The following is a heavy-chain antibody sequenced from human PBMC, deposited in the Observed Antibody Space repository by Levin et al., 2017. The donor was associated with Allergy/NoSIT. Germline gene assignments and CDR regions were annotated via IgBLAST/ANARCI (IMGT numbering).Heavy chain of an antibody. CDR1: GYTFTGYY. J-gene: IGHJ4*02. V-gene: IGHV1-2*02. Sequence: GGSLRLSCKASGYTFTGYYMHWVRQAPGQGLEWMGWINPNSGGTNYAQKFQGRVTMTRDTSISTAYMELSRLRSDDTAVYYCARDRTGTTLPDVYWGQGTLVTVSS. CDR3: ARDRTGTTLPDVY. D-gene: IGHD1-7*01. CDR2: INPNSGGT.